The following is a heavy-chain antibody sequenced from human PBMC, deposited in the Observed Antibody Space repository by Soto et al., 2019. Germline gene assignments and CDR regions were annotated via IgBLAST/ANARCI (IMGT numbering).Heavy chain of an antibody. V-gene: IGHV3-21*01. CDR2: ISSSSSYI. CDR1: GFTFSSYS. CDR3: ARAHSSGLSNY. D-gene: IGHD6-19*01. J-gene: IGHJ4*02. Sequence: GGSLRLSCAASGFTFSSYSMNWVRQAPGKGLEWVSSISSSSSYIYYADSVKGRFTISRDNAKNSLYLQMNSLRAEDTAVYYCARAHSSGLSNYWGQGTLVTVSS.